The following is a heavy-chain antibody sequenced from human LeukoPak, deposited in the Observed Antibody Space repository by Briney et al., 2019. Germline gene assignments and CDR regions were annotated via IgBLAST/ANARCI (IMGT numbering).Heavy chain of an antibody. J-gene: IGHJ4*02. CDR3: ASASNRGRVGALDY. CDR2: IYSGGST. D-gene: IGHD3-16*01. CDR1: GFTVSSNY. V-gene: IGHV3-66*01. Sequence: GGSLRLSCAASGFTVSSNYMSWVRQAPGKGLEWVSVIYSGGSTYYADSVKGRFTISRDNSKNTLYLQMNSLRAEDTAVYYCASASNRGRVGALDYWGQGTLVTVSS.